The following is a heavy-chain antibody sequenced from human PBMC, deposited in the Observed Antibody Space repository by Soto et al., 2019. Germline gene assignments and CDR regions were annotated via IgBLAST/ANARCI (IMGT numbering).Heavy chain of an antibody. V-gene: IGHV3-30*01. CDR1: GFIFISYA. D-gene: IGHD3-3*01. CDR3: ARGGRGDDFWTGY. Sequence: GSLRLSCAASGFIFISYAMHFCRQSPFKGLYWMAVISYDGTNKYYADSVKGRFSISRDNSKNTLYLQMNSLRAEDTAVYYCARGGRGDDFWTGYWGQGTLVTVSS. J-gene: IGHJ4*02. CDR2: ISYDGTNK.